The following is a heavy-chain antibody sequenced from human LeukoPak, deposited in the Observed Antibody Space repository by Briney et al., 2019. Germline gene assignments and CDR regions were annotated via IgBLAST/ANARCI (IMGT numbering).Heavy chain of an antibody. V-gene: IGHV4-39*07. Sequence: SETLSLTCTVSGDSISSSSYYWGWIRQPPGKGLEWIGSIYYSGSTYYNPSLKSRVTISVDTSKNQFSLKLSSVTAADTAVYYCARGGSYYDYWGQGTLVIVSS. CDR2: IYYSGST. D-gene: IGHD1-26*01. CDR3: ARGGSYYDY. J-gene: IGHJ4*02. CDR1: GDSISSSSYY.